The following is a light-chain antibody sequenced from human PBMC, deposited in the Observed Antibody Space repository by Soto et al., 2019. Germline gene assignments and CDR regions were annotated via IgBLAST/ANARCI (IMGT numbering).Light chain of an antibody. J-gene: IGLJ2*01. CDR3: SSYAGSNNVEV. CDR2: EVN. V-gene: IGLV2-8*01. CDR1: RSDVGDYNY. Sequence: QSVLTQPPSASGSPGQSVTISCTGTRSDVGDYNYVSWYQQHPGKAPKLIIYEVNKRPSGVPDRFSGSKSGNTASLSVSGLQADDEADYYCSSYAGSNNVEVFGGGTKLTVL.